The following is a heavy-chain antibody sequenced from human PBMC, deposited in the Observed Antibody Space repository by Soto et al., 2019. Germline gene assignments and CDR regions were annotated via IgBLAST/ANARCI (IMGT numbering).Heavy chain of an antibody. V-gene: IGHV4-59*01. Sequence: PSETLSLTCTVSGGSISSYYWSWIRQPPGKGLEWIGYIYYSGSTNYNPSLKSRVTISVDTSKNQFSLKLSSVTAADTAVYYCATSSIAARYTHQTFYYYYMDVWGKGTTVTVSS. J-gene: IGHJ6*03. D-gene: IGHD6-6*01. CDR1: GGSISSYY. CDR2: IYYSGST. CDR3: ATSSIAARYTHQTFYYYYMDV.